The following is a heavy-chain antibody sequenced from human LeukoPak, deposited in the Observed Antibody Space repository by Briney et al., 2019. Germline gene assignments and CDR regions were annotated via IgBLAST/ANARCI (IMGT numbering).Heavy chain of an antibody. D-gene: IGHD2-8*01. CDR3: ARGRYCTNGVCYIAELDY. V-gene: IGHV1-18*01. J-gene: IGHJ4*02. Sequence: ASVKVSCKASGYTFTSYGISWVRQAPGQGLEWMGWISAYNGNTNYAQKLQGRVIMTTDTSTSTAYMELRSLRSDDTAVYYCARGRYCTNGVCYIAELDYWGQGTLVTVSS. CDR1: GYTFTSYG. CDR2: ISAYNGNT.